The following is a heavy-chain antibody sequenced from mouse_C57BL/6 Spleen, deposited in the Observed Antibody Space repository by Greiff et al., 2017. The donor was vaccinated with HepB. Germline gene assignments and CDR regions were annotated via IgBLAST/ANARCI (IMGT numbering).Heavy chain of an antibody. J-gene: IGHJ2*01. Sequence: EVKLMESGGGLVQPGGSLSLSCAASGFTFTDYYMSWVRQPPGKALEWLGFIRNKANGYTTEYSASVKGRFTISRDNSQSILYLQMNALRPEDSATYYCARILLRDYFDYWGQGTTLTVSS. D-gene: IGHD1-1*01. CDR3: ARILLRDYFDY. CDR2: IRNKANGYTT. CDR1: GFTFTDYY. V-gene: IGHV7-3*01.